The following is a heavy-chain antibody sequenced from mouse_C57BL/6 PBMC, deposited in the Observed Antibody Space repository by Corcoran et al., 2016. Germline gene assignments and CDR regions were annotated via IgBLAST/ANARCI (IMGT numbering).Heavy chain of an antibody. J-gene: IGHJ2*01. V-gene: IGHV9-3*01. CDR2: INTYSGVP. CDR3: ARSGYSNYYY. CDR1: GDTFTTSG. D-gene: IGHD2-5*01. Sequence: QIQLVQSGPELKKPGATVKISCKASGDTFTTSGMGWVKQAPGKGLKWMGWINTYSGVPTYADDFKGRLAFSLETSARTAYLQINNLKNDDTATYFCARSGYSNYYYLGQGTTLTVSS.